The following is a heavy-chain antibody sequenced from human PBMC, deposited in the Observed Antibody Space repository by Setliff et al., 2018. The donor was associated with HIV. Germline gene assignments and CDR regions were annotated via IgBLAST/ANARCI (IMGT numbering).Heavy chain of an antibody. CDR3: ARDSEDTAWDYYYYMDV. V-gene: IGHV3-21*01. D-gene: IGHD5-18*01. J-gene: IGHJ6*03. Sequence: ETLSLTCTVSGGSISRRSYYWGWIRQAPGKGLEWVSSISSSSSNIYYADSVKGRFTISRDNAKNSLYLQMNSLRAEDTAVYYCARDSEDTAWDYYYYMDVWGKGTTVTVSS. CDR1: GGSISRRS. CDR2: ISSSSSNI.